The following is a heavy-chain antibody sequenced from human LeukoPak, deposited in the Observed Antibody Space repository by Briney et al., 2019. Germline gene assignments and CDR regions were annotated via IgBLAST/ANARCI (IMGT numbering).Heavy chain of an antibody. D-gene: IGHD3-10*01. CDR2: ISYDGSNK. V-gene: IGHV3-30*03. CDR3: ARDSEPVGSGSYVHMDV. CDR1: GFSFSGYG. Sequence: GRSLRLSCAASGFSFSGYGIHWVRQAPGKGLEWVAVISYDGSNKYYADSVKGRFTISRDNSKNTLYLQMNSLRAEDTAVYYCARDSEPVGSGSYVHMDVWGKGTTVTVSS. J-gene: IGHJ6*03.